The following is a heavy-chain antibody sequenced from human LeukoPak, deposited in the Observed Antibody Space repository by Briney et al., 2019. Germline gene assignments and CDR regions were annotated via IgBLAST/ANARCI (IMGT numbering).Heavy chain of an antibody. CDR1: GGTFSSYT. Sequence: SVKVSCTASGGTFSSYTISWVRQAPGQGLEWMGRIIPILGIANYARKFQGRVTITADKSTSTAYMELSSLRSEDTAVYYCARSSPDSESIATPYYFDYWGQGTLVTVSS. J-gene: IGHJ4*02. CDR3: ARSSPDSESIATPYYFDY. CDR2: IIPILGIA. D-gene: IGHD6-6*01. V-gene: IGHV1-69*02.